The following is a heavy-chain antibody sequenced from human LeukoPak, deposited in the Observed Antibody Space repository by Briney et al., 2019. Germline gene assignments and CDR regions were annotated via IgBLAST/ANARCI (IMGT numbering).Heavy chain of an antibody. CDR1: GASIRSYY. CDR2: ISYSGST. CDR3: ARNWGSYAFDI. D-gene: IGHD7-27*01. V-gene: IGHV4-59*08. Sequence: SETLSLTCTVSGASIRSYYWSWIRQPPGKGLEWIGYISYSGSTNYNPSLKSRVTMSVDTSKNQFSLKLSSVTAADSAVYYCARNWGSYAFDIWGRGTMVTASS. J-gene: IGHJ3*02.